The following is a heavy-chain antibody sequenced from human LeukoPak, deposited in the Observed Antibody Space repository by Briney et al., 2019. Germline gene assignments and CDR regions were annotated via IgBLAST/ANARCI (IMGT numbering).Heavy chain of an antibody. CDR3: VMGELYGGFGEFDY. Sequence: PGGSLRLSCAASGFSLSGYWMTWVRQAPGKGLEWVAVIWSDGSDDSYSHSVKDRFTISRDNSKNTLYLQMDRVSAEDAAVYYCVMGELYGGFGEFDYWGQGTLVTVSS. D-gene: IGHD4-23*01. CDR2: IWSDGSDD. V-gene: IGHV3-33*08. J-gene: IGHJ4*02. CDR1: GFSLSGYW.